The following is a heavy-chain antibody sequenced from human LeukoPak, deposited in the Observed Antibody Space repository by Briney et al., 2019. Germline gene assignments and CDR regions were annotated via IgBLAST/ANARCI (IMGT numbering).Heavy chain of an antibody. CDR2: IYHSGST. J-gene: IGHJ5*02. CDR3: ARRYYYGSGSYYNVGWFDP. Sequence: SGTPSLTCAVSGGSISSSNWWSWVRPPPGKGLEWIGEIYHSGSTNYNPSLKSRVTISVDKSKNQFSLKLSSVTAADTAVYYCARRYYYGSGSYYNVGWFDPWGQGTLVTVSS. CDR1: GGSISSSNW. D-gene: IGHD3-10*01. V-gene: IGHV4-4*02.